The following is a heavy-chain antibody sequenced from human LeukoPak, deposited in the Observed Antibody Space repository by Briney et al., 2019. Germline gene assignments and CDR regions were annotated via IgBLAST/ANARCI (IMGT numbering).Heavy chain of an antibody. Sequence: PGRSLRLSCAASGFTFSSYAMHWVRQAPGKGLEWVAVISYDGSNKYYAVSVKGRFTISRDNSKNTLYLQMNSLRAEDTAVYYCARYSSSWGLFDYWGQGTLVTVSS. J-gene: IGHJ4*02. CDR3: ARYSSSWGLFDY. CDR2: ISYDGSNK. CDR1: GFTFSSYA. V-gene: IGHV3-30*04. D-gene: IGHD6-13*01.